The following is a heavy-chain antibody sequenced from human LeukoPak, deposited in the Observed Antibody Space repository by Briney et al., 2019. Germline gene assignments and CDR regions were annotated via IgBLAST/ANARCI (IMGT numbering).Heavy chain of an antibody. Sequence: SVKVSCKASGYTFTSYGISWVRQAPGQGLEWMGGIIPIFGTANYAQKFQGRVTITAEESTSTAYMELSSLRSEDTAVYYCARAPRTPRQLWSLYYFDYWGQGTLVTVSS. V-gene: IGHV1-69*13. CDR3: ARAPRTPRQLWSLYYFDY. J-gene: IGHJ4*02. CDR2: IIPIFGTA. CDR1: GYTFTSYG. D-gene: IGHD5-18*01.